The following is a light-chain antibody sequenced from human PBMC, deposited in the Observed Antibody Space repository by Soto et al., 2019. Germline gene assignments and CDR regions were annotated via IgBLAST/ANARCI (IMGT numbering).Light chain of an antibody. V-gene: IGKV3-20*01. CDR3: QQYGSSPQT. CDR2: GAS. CDR1: QSVSSSY. J-gene: IGKJ1*01. Sequence: IVLTQSPGTLSLSPGERATLSCRASQSVSSSYLAWYQQKPGQALRLLIYGASSRATGIPDRFSGSGSGTDFTLTISRLEPEDFAVYYCQQYGSSPQTFGQGTKVEIK.